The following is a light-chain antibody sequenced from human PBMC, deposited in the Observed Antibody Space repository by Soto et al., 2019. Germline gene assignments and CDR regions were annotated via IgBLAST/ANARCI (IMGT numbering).Light chain of an antibody. CDR1: QSISSY. CDR3: QQSYSTPQT. CDR2: AAS. J-gene: IGKJ3*01. Sequence: DIQMTQSPSSLSASVGDRVTITCRASQSISSYLNWYQQKPGKDPKLLIYAASSLQSGVPSRFSGSGSGTDFTLTISRLQPEDFATYYCQQSYSTPQTFGPGT. V-gene: IGKV1-39*01.